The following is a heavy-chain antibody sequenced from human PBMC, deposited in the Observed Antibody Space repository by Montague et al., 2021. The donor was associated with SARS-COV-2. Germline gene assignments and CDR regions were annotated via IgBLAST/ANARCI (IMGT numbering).Heavy chain of an antibody. CDR2: IYYSGST. CDR1: GGSISHSSYY. J-gene: IGHJ4*02. D-gene: IGHD6-19*01. CDR3: ARLRQWLVPFDY. V-gene: IGHV4-39*07. Sequence: SETLSLTCTVSGGSISHSSYYWVWIRQPPGKGLEWIGSIYYSGSTYYNPSLKSRVTISVDTSKNQVSLKLNSVTAADTAVYYCARLRQWLVPFDYWGQGTLVTVSS.